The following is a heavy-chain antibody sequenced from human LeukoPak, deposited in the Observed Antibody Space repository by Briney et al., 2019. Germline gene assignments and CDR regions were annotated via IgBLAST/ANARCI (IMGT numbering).Heavy chain of an antibody. V-gene: IGHV1-18*01. Sequence: ASEKVSCKASGYTFTSYGICWVRQAPGQGLEWVGWVSAYNGNTNYAQKLQGRVTMTTHTYTNTAYMQQRRLRSDDTAVYYCAREPSTSRQFNYWGQRTRLTVSS. D-gene: IGHD2-2*01. CDR1: GYTFTSYG. CDR3: AREPSTSRQFNY. CDR2: VSAYNGNT. J-gene: IGHJ4*02.